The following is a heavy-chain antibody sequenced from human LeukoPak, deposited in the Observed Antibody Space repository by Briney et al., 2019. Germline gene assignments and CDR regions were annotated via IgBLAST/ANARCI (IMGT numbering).Heavy chain of an antibody. J-gene: IGHJ4*02. CDR3: AKELYISPDTVGFVY. V-gene: IGHV3-23*01. CDR1: GFTFISNA. Sequence: GGSLRLSCAASGFTFISNAMSWVRQAPGRGLEWVSAISGRADRTYYAESVKGRFTISRDNSKNTLYLQMDSLRAEDTAVYFCAKELYISPDTVGFVYWGQGTLVTVSS. D-gene: IGHD4-23*01. CDR2: ISGRADRT.